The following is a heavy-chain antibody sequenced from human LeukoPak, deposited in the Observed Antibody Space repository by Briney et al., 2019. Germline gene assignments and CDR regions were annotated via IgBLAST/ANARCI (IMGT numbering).Heavy chain of an antibody. CDR1: GSTFSSHG. J-gene: IGHJ5*02. D-gene: IGHD3-9*01. CDR2: ISPSGSIS. Sequence: GGSLRLSCAASGSTFSSHGINWVRQAPGKGLEWVSGISPSGSISYYADSVKGQFTISRDNSKNTVSLQMNSLRAEDTALYYCARDLDWGAFDAWGQGTLVTVSS. CDR3: ARDLDWGAFDA. V-gene: IGHV3-23*01.